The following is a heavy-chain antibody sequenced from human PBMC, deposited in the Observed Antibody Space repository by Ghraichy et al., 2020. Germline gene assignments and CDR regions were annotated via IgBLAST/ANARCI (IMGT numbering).Heavy chain of an antibody. J-gene: IGHJ6*02. CDR2: IYHSGST. CDR3: ASDPRLGLPWYSSSWYPHYSYYGMAV. CDR1: GYSISSGYY. Sequence: SETLSLTCAVSGYSISSGYYWGWIRQPPGKGLEWIGSIYHSGSTYYNPSLKSRVTISVDTSKNQFSLKLSSVTAADTAVYYCASDPRLGLPWYSSSWYPHYSYYGMAVWGQGTTVTVSS. V-gene: IGHV4-38-2*01. D-gene: IGHD6-13*01.